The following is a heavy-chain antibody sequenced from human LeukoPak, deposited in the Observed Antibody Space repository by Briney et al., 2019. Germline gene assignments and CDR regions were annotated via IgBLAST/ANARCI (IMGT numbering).Heavy chain of an antibody. CDR2: ISYDGSNK. D-gene: IGHD6-6*01. CDR3: AGSHSSSSSADY. V-gene: IGHV3-30*04. J-gene: IGHJ4*02. Sequence: GGSLRLSCAASGFTFSSYAMHWVRQAPGKGLEWVAVISYDGSNKYYADSVKGRFTISRDNSKNTLYLQMNSLRAEDTAVYYCAGSHSSSSSADYWGQGTLVTVSS. CDR1: GFTFSSYA.